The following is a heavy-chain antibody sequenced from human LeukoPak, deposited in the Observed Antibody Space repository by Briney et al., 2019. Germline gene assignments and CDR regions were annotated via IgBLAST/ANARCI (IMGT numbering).Heavy chain of an antibody. CDR1: GYSLTSSG. CDR2: ISAYSGNT. V-gene: IGHV1-18*01. Sequence: ASVKVSCKASGYSLTSSGITWVRQAPGQGLEWMGWISAYSGNTNYAQKIQGRVTMTTDTSTSTAYMELRSLRSDDTAVYYCARGVDYYDYWGQGTLVTVSS. CDR3: ARGVDYYDY. J-gene: IGHJ4*02. D-gene: IGHD3-22*01.